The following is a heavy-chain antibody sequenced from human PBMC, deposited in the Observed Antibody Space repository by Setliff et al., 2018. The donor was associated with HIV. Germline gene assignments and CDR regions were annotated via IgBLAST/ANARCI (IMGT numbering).Heavy chain of an antibody. Sequence: NPSETLSLTCTVSGGSISSDSYSWTWIRQPAGEGLEWIGRIHTSGSTNYNPSLKSRVTISVDTSKNQFSLNLRSVTAADTAMYYCAREVMGPVNEELVYFFDYWGQGTLVTVSS. CDR3: AREVMGPVNEELVYFFDY. V-gene: IGHV4-61*02. CDR1: GGSISSDSYS. CDR2: IHTSGST. J-gene: IGHJ4*02. D-gene: IGHD1-7*01.